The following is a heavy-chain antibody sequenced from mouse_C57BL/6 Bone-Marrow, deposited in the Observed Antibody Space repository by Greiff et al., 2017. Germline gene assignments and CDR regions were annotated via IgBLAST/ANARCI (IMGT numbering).Heavy chain of an antibody. Sequence: EVQLQQSGPGLVKPSQSLSLSCSVSGYSLTSGYYWNWIRQFPGNQLEWMCYISYDGSNNYNPSLKNRISITRDPSKNQFFLKVNSVTTEDTATDDCARDQRDSTEEDTGARDYWGQGTSVTVSS. V-gene: IGHV3-6*01. CDR2: ISYDGSN. J-gene: IGHJ4*01. CDR3: ARDQRDSTEEDTGARDY. CDR1: GYSLTSGYY. D-gene: IGHD1-1*01.